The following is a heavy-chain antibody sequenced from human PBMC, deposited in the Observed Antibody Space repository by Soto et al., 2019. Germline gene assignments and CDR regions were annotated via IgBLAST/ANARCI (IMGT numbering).Heavy chain of an antibody. Sequence: GGSLRLSCAASGFTFNTYGMHWVRQAPGKGLEWLAVISYDGGVTYYADSVKGRFTISRDNSKNTLYLQMNSLRPEDTAVYYCAKDSIMEYGNWFDPWGQGTLVTVSS. V-gene: IGHV3-30*18. CDR2: ISYDGGVT. J-gene: IGHJ5*02. D-gene: IGHD3-16*01. CDR3: AKDSIMEYGNWFDP. CDR1: GFTFNTYG.